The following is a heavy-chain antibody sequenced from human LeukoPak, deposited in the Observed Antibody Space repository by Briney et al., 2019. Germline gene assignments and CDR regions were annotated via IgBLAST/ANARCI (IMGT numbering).Heavy chain of an antibody. Sequence: GGSLRLSCAASGFTFSDYEINWDRQAPGKGLEWVSCISTSGSTTYYADSVKGRFTISRDNAKNSLFLQMNTLTVEDTAVYYCARGALHVFDYWGQGTPVTVSS. D-gene: IGHD3-10*02. V-gene: IGHV3-48*03. J-gene: IGHJ4*02. CDR1: GFTFSDYE. CDR3: ARGALHVFDY. CDR2: ISTSGSTT.